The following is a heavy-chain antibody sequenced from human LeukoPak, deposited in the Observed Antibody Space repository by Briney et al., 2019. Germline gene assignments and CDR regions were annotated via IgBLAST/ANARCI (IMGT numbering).Heavy chain of an antibody. CDR2: ISSASGSI. J-gene: IGHJ4*02. Sequence: PTGGSLRLSCAASGFTFSSYSMNWVRQAPGKGLEWVSYISSASGSIYYADSVKGRFTISRDNAKNSLFLQMNSLRAEDTAVYYCTRDFVEPYYFDSWGQGSLVTVSS. V-gene: IGHV3-48*04. CDR3: TRDFVEPYYFDS. D-gene: IGHD1-14*01. CDR1: GFTFSSYS.